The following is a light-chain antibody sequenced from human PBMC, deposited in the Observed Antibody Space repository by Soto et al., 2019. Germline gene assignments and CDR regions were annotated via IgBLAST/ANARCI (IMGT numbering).Light chain of an antibody. CDR2: GAS. CDR1: QSVSSSY. Sequence: VLTQSPGTLSLSPGERATLSCRASQSVSSSYLAWYQQKPGQAPRLLIYGASSRATGIPDRFSGSGSGTDFPLTISRLEPEDFAVYYCQQYGSSQTFGQGTKVDIK. CDR3: QQYGSSQT. V-gene: IGKV3-20*01. J-gene: IGKJ1*01.